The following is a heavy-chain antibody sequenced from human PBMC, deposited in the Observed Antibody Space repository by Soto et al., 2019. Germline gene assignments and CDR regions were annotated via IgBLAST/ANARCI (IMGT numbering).Heavy chain of an antibody. V-gene: IGHV4-39*01. Sequence: SETLSLTCTVSGGSISSSSYYWGWIRQPPGKGLEWIGSIYYSGSTYYNPSLKSLVTISVDTSKNQFSLKLSSVTAADTAVYYCARLLGRAEITMIVVVTPNRFDPWGQGTQVTSPQ. CDR2: IYYSGST. CDR1: GGSISSSSYY. CDR3: ARLLGRAEITMIVVVTPNRFDP. D-gene: IGHD3-22*01. J-gene: IGHJ5*02.